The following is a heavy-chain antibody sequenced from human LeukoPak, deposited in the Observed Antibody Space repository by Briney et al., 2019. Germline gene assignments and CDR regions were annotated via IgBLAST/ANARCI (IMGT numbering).Heavy chain of an antibody. V-gene: IGHV3-33*03. CDR3: AKDDGTYRNFNF. CDR1: GFGFSGYG. D-gene: IGHD1-26*01. J-gene: IGHJ3*01. Sequence: GKSLRLSCVASGFGFSGYGMHWVRQAPGKGLEWVAVIWFDGNKEFYGDSVKGQFTISRDNSQNTLYLQMSRLGPEDTAVYYCAKDDGTYRNFNFWGHGTMVTVSS. CDR2: IWFDGNKE.